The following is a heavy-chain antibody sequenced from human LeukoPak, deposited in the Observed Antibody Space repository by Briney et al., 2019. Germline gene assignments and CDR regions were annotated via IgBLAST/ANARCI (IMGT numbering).Heavy chain of an antibody. CDR2: IYNNGKT. D-gene: IGHD2-2*01. J-gene: IGHJ4*02. V-gene: IGHV4-39*07. CDR1: GGSIANSDYY. CDR3: GRDPAAVPAGF. Sequence: PSETLSLTCTVSGGSIANSDYYWAWIRQSPGKGLEWIGSIYNNGKTFFNPSLKSRLTISLDMSKNQFSLILTSVTAADTAVYYCGRDPAAVPAGFWGQGTLVIVSS.